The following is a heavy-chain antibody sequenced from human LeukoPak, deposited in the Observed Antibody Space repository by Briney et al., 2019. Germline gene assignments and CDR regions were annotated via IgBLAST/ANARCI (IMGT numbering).Heavy chain of an antibody. J-gene: IGHJ4*02. CDR2: IKEDGSEK. D-gene: IGHD5-24*01. V-gene: IGHV3-7*03. Sequence: PGGSLRLSCAASGFTFRSYWMSWVRQAPGKGLEWVANIKEDGSEKYYVDSVKGRFTISRDSAKNSLYLQMNSLRVEDTAVYYCARGEMATIPLNLDYWGQGTLVTVSS. CDR1: GFTFRSYW. CDR3: ARGEMATIPLNLDY.